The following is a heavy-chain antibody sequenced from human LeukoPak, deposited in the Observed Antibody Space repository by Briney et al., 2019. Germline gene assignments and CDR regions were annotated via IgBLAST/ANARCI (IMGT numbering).Heavy chain of an antibody. V-gene: IGHV4-59*08. J-gene: IGHJ6*03. CDR3: ARSVKGAYYYYMDV. D-gene: IGHD2-8*01. Sequence: SETLSLTCTVSGCSISSYYLSWIRQPPGKGLEWIGYIYYSGSTNYNPSLKSRVTISVDTSKNQFSLKLSSVTAADTAVYYCARSVKGAYYYYMDVWGKGTTVTVSS. CDR2: IYYSGST. CDR1: GCSISSYY.